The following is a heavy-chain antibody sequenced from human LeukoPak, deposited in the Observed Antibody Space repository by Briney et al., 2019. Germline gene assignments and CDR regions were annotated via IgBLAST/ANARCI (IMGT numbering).Heavy chain of an antibody. CDR2: IKQDGSEK. Sequence: PGGSLRLSCAASGFTFSSYWMSWVRQAPGKGLEWVANIKQDGSEKYYVDSAKGRFTISRDNAKNSLYLQMNSLRAEDPAVYYCARLYNWNAPARGGYYYYYGMDVWGQGTTVTVSS. J-gene: IGHJ6*02. V-gene: IGHV3-7*01. CDR3: ARLYNWNAPARGGYYYYYGMDV. D-gene: IGHD1-20*01. CDR1: GFTFSSYW.